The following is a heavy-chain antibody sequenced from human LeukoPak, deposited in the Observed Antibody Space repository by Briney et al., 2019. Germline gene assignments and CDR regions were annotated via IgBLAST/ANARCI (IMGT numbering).Heavy chain of an antibody. D-gene: IGHD2-8*01. CDR3: AHLGGVWFDP. J-gene: IGHJ5*02. CDR2: IYWDDDK. Sequence: TLSLTCTVSGGSVGSGTFYWSWIRQPPGKALEWLALIYWDDDKRYSPSLKSRLTITKDTSKNQVVLTMTNMDPVDTATYYCAHLGGVWFDPWGQGTLVTVSS. V-gene: IGHV2-5*08. CDR1: GGSVGSGTFY.